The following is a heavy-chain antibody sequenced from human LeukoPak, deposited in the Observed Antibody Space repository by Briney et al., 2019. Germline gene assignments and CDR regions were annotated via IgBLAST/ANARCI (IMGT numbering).Heavy chain of an antibody. CDR2: INSDGSRI. D-gene: IGHD2-15*01. J-gene: IGHJ4*02. CDR1: GFTLRDYG. CDR3: ASSGPLDY. V-gene: IGHV3-74*01. Sequence: GGSLRLSCAASGFTLRDYGMNWVGQAPGKGRVWVSRINSDGSRISYADSVKGRFTISRDNAKNTLYLQMNSLRDEDSAVYYCASSGPLDYWGQGTLVTVSS.